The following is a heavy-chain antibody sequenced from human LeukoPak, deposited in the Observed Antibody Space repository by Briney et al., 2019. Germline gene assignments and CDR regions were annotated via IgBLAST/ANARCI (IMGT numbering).Heavy chain of an antibody. CDR2: IYSGGTT. J-gene: IGHJ4*02. CDR3: ARDYNSAH. CDR1: GFSVSSSY. D-gene: IGHD1-1*01. V-gene: IGHV3-53*01. Sequence: PGGSLRLSWAASGFSVSSSYMSWVRQAPGKGLEWVSVIYSGGTTYHADSVKGRFTISRDYSKNTLYLQMHSLRAEDTAVYYCARDYNSAHWGQGTLVTVSS.